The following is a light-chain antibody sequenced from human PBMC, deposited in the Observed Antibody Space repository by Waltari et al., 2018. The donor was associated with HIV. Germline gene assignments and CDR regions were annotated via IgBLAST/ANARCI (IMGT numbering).Light chain of an antibody. V-gene: IGKV3-15*01. CDR1: QSVNSQ. Sequence: EVVMTQSPATLPVSPGERVTLSCRASQSVNSQLAWYQQKAGQAPRLLIHGASSRASVIPARVSGSGSGTDFSLTISSLKSEDFASNYCQQYDNWPYTVGQGTKLDI. CDR2: GAS. J-gene: IGKJ2*01. CDR3: QQYDNWPYT.